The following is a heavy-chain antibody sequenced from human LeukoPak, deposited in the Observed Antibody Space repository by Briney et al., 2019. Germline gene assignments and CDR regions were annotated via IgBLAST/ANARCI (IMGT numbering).Heavy chain of an antibody. CDR1: DRTIGSRSYY. Sequence: PQTLCLTSTIYDRTIGSRSYYVGWSRQPQGKKLEWIGTIYYSGSTYYNPSLKSRVTISVDTSKNHFSLKLSSVTAADMAVYYCARRNYGSGSQFDPWGQGTLVTVSS. V-gene: IGHV4-39*02. CDR3: ARRNYGSGSQFDP. D-gene: IGHD3-10*01. CDR2: IYYSGST. J-gene: IGHJ5*02.